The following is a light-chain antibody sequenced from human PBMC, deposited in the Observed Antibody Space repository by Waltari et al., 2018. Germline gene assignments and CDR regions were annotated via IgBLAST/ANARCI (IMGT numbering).Light chain of an antibody. J-gene: IGKJ4*01. CDR2: DAS. Sequence: EIVLTQSPATLSLSPGERATLSCTASQSVDTFLAWYQQKPGQPPRHLIFDASHRAPGIPARLSGFGSGTDFTLTISSLEPEDFAVYYCQQRSNWRLTFGGGTKVEI. V-gene: IGKV3-11*01. CDR3: QQRSNWRLT. CDR1: QSVDTF.